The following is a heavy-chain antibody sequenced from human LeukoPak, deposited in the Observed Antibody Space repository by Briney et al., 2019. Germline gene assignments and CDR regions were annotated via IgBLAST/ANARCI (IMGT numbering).Heavy chain of an antibody. CDR1: GYTFTSYD. CDR3: ARGRPYRDAFDI. D-gene: IGHD1-26*01. V-gene: IGHV1-8*01. Sequence: GASVKVSCKASGYTFTSYDINWVRQATGQGLEWMGWMNPNSGSTGYAQKFQGRVTMTRNTSISTAYMELSSLRSEDTAVYYCARGRPYRDAFDIWGQGTMVTVSS. J-gene: IGHJ3*02. CDR2: MNPNSGST.